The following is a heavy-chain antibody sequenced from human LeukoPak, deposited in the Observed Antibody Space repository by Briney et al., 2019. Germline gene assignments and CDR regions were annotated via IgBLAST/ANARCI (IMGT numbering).Heavy chain of an antibody. CDR3: AGALFHYDSSVYDMDGYGF. CDR2: TTPIFGSA. CDR1: GGTFRNYA. Sequence: SVKVSCKASGGTFRNYALNWVRQAPGKGLEWMGGTTPIFGSAEYAQKFQGRVTVTTDESTSTGYMEMSSLRSDDTAVYYCAGALFHYDSSVYDMDGYGFWGQGTMVTVSS. V-gene: IGHV1-69*05. J-gene: IGHJ3*01. D-gene: IGHD3-22*01.